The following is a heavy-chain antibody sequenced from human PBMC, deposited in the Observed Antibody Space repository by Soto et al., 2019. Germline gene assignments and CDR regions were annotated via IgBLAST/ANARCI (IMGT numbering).Heavy chain of an antibody. CDR1: GDSVSSNSAA. CDR2: TYYRSKWYN. V-gene: IGHV6-1*01. CDR3: ARDREWLVGYYYYGMDV. J-gene: IGHJ6*02. D-gene: IGHD6-19*01. Sequence: SQTLSLTFAISGDSVSSNSAAWNWIRQSPSRGLEWLGRTYYRSKWYNDYAVSVKSRITINPDTSKDQFSLQLNSVTPEDTAVYYCARDREWLVGYYYYGMDVWGQGTTVTVSS.